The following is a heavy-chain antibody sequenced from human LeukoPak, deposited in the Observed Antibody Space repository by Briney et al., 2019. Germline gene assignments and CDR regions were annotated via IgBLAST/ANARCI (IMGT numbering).Heavy chain of an antibody. CDR3: ARHGNYYGSGSYY. J-gene: IGHJ4*02. Sequence: SETLSLTCAVYGGSFSGYYWSWIRQPPGKGLEWIGEINYSGSTSYNPSLKSRVTISVDTSKNQFSLKLSSVTAADTAVYYCARHGNYYGSGSYYWGQGTLVTVSS. V-gene: IGHV4-34*01. CDR1: GGSFSGYY. CDR2: INYSGST. D-gene: IGHD3-10*01.